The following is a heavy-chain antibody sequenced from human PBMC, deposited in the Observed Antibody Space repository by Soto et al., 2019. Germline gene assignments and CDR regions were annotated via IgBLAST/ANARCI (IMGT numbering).Heavy chain of an antibody. V-gene: IGHV1-69*12. CDR1: GGTFSNSP. Sequence: QVQLVQSGAEVKKPGSSVKVSCKSSGGTFSNSPISWVRQAPGQGLEWMGGVIPLFRTANYAQKFQGRVTITADESTNTAYMELSSLRSGDTAVYCCARSRFVVGVTEDYYGMDVWGQGTTVTVAS. CDR2: VIPLFRTA. J-gene: IGHJ6*02. D-gene: IGHD2-15*01. CDR3: ARSRFVVGVTEDYYGMDV.